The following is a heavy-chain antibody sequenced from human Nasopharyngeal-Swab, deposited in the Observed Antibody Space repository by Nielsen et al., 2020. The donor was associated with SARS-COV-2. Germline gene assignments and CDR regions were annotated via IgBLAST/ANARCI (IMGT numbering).Heavy chain of an antibody. CDR3: ASCIVATAYGPSHHYYYAMDV. V-gene: IGHV1-69*04. D-gene: IGHD5-12*01. J-gene: IGHJ6*02. CDR2: IIPMLGIA. Sequence: SVKVSCKASGDTFNNYVFSWVRQAPGQGLEWMGRIIPMLGIANYAQKFQGRVTITADKSTSTAYMELSSLRSEDAAVYYCASCIVATAYGPSHHYYYAMDVWGQGTTVTVSS. CDR1: GDTFNNYV.